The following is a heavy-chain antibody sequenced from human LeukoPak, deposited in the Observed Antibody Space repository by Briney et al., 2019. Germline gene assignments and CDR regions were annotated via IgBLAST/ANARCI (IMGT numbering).Heavy chain of an antibody. Sequence: PSGTLSLTCTVSGGSMSRYYWSWIRQPPGKGLEWIGYMYYSGSTKYNPSLKSRVTISVDTSKNQFSLKLSSVTAADTAVYYCARSSTGSYFDHWGQGTLVTVSS. CDR1: GGSMSRYY. J-gene: IGHJ4*02. CDR2: MYYSGST. V-gene: IGHV4-59*01. CDR3: ARSSTGSYFDH. D-gene: IGHD3-3*02.